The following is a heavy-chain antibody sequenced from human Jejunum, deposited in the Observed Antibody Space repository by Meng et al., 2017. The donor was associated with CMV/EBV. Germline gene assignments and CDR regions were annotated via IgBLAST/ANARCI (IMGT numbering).Heavy chain of an antibody. CDR3: AKSLVDTAMDLDE. CDR1: GFPFSSFA. CDR2: IDSSDRT. D-gene: IGHD5-18*01. Sequence: ASGFPFSSFAMTWVRQAPGKGLEWVSTIDSSDRTYYADSVRGRFTISRDNSMNTLHLQMNSLRAEDTAVYYCAKSLVDTAMDLDEWSQETLVTVSS. J-gene: IGHJ4*02. V-gene: IGHV3-23*01.